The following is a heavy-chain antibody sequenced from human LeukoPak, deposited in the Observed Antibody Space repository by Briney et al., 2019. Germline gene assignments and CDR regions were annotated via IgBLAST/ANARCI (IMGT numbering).Heavy chain of an antibody. CDR1: GGSISSSNW. Sequence: PSETLSLTCAVSGGSISSSNWWSWVRQPPGKGLEWIGEIYHSGSTNYNPSLKSRVTISVDTSKNQFSLKLSSVTAADTAVYYCARYDVGWYYFDYWGQGTLVTVSS. J-gene: IGHJ4*02. D-gene: IGHD6-19*01. V-gene: IGHV4-4*02. CDR3: ARYDVGWYYFDY. CDR2: IYHSGST.